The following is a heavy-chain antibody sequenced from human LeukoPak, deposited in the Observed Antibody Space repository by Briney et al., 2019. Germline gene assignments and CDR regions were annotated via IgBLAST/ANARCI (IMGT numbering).Heavy chain of an antibody. CDR2: LDSDGSP. CDR1: GFTSIAYA. D-gene: IGHD6-13*01. Sequence: GGSLRLSCEGSGFTSIAYALTWARQAPGKGLEWVSILDSDGSPSYAASVKGRFTISRDNSKNTLDLQMNSLRAEDTAVYYCARAAAGRAYYHYGMDVWGQGTTVTVSS. CDR3: ARAAAGRAYYHYGMDV. J-gene: IGHJ6*02. V-gene: IGHV3-53*01.